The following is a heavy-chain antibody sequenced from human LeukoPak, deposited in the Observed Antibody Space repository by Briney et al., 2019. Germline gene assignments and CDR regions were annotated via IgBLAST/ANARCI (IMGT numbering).Heavy chain of an antibody. Sequence: SVKVSCTASGGTFSSYAISWVRQAPGQGLEWMGGIIPIIGTANYAQKFQGRVTITADESTSTAYMELSSLRSEDTAVYYCAREKDGRLDYWGQGTLVTVSS. CDR2: IIPIIGTA. D-gene: IGHD3-16*01. J-gene: IGHJ4*02. V-gene: IGHV1-69*13. CDR3: AREKDGRLDY. CDR1: GGTFSSYA.